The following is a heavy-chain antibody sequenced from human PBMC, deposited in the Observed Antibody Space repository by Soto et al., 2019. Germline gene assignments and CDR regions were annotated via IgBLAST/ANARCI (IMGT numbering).Heavy chain of an antibody. CDR3: ARAATSPYGMDV. CDR2: IYYSGST. Sequence: QVQLQESGPGLVKPSQTLSLTCTVSGGSISSGDYYWSWIRQPPGKGLEWIGYIYYSGSTYYNPSLKGRVTNSVDTSNNQFSLKLSSVTAADTAVYYCARAATSPYGMDVWGQGTTVTGSS. J-gene: IGHJ6*02. V-gene: IGHV4-30-4*01. D-gene: IGHD1-26*01. CDR1: GGSISSGDYY.